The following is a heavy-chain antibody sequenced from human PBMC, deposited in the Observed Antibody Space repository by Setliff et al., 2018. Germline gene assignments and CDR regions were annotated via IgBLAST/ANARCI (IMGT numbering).Heavy chain of an antibody. CDR2: IKQDGSET. J-gene: IGHJ4*02. CDR1: GFTFSSYW. D-gene: IGHD3-16*01. CDR3: ARDGGEY. V-gene: IGHV3-7*01. Sequence: LRLSCAASGFTFSSYWVSWVRQAPGKGLEWVANIKQDGSETYYVDPVKGRFTISRDNAKNSLYLQMNSLRAEDTAVYYCARDGGEYWGQGTLVTVSS.